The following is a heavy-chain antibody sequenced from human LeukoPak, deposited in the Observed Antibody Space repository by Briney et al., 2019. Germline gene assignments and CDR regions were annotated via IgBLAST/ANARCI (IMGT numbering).Heavy chain of an antibody. V-gene: IGHV3-21*01. CDR2: ISSSSSYI. J-gene: IGHJ6*03. Sequence: GGSLRLSCAASGFTFSSYSMNWVRQAPGKGLEWVSYISSSSSYIYYADSVKGRFTISRDNDKNSLYLQMNSLRAEDTAVYYCARGLPYYYYYMDVWGKGTTVTVSS. CDR3: ARGLPYYYYYMDV. CDR1: GFTFSSYS.